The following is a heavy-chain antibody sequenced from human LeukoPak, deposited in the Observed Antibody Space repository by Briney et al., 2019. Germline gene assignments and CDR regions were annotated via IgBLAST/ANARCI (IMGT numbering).Heavy chain of an antibody. Sequence: GESLKVSCKGSGYSFTSYWIGWVRQMPGKGLEWMGITYPGDSDTRYSPSFQGQVTISADESISTAYLQWSSLKASDTAMYYCARQGYSGYEEPYDAFDIWGQGTMVTVSS. V-gene: IGHV5-51*01. J-gene: IGHJ3*02. CDR1: GYSFTSYW. D-gene: IGHD5-12*01. CDR2: TYPGDSDT. CDR3: ARQGYSGYEEPYDAFDI.